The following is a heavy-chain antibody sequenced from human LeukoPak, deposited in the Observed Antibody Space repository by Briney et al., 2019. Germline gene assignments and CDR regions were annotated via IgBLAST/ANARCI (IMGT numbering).Heavy chain of an antibody. J-gene: IGHJ4*02. Sequence: PSETLSLTCTVSGASISSTDYYWGWIRQPPGKGLEWIGSMYYRGSTYYNPSLKSRVTISVDTSENQLSLKLCSVTAADTAVYYCARQGVDIVVVEYWGQGTLLTVSS. V-gene: IGHV4-39*01. CDR3: ARQGVDIVVVEY. CDR2: MYYRGST. CDR1: GASISSTDYY. D-gene: IGHD2-21*01.